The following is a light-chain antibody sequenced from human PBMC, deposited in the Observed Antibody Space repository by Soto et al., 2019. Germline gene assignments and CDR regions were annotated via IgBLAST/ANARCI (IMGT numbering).Light chain of an antibody. J-gene: IGKJ1*01. CDR3: QQYNNWPRT. CDR2: GAS. CDR1: QMVISN. V-gene: IGKV3-15*01. Sequence: EIVMTQSPATLSVSPGERATLSCRASQMVISNLAWYQQKAGQAPMLLIYGASSMATGIPARFSGSGSGTEFTLTISSLHSEDVADYYCQQYNNWPRTFGQGTKVDIK.